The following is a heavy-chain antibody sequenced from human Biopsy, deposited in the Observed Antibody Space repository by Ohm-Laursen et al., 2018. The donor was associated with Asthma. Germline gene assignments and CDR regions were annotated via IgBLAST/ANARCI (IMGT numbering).Heavy chain of an antibody. J-gene: IGHJ3*02. Sequence: SLRLSCTASGFSFNSYGMHWVRQAPGKGLEWVAVMSFDGRQTYYVDSVKGRFTISRDNSKNTLYLQMNSLRAEDTAVYYCAKERYYDFWSGYPIWGQGTMVTASS. CDR3: AKERYYDFWSGYPI. CDR1: GFSFNSYG. V-gene: IGHV3-30*18. CDR2: MSFDGRQT. D-gene: IGHD3-3*01.